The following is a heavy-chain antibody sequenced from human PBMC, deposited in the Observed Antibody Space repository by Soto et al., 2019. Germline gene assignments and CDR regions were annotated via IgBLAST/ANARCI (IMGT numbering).Heavy chain of an antibody. CDR2: IFYNGGT. J-gene: IGHJ4*02. CDR3: ARYHSSGFYGDY. Sequence: QVQLQGSGPGLVKPSETLSLTCTVSGGSISPYSWSWIRQPPGKGLEWIGYIFYNGGTNYNPSLKSRVTISVAPSKNQFSLRLTSVTAADTAVYYCARYHSSGFYGDYWGQGTLVTVSS. D-gene: IGHD6-19*01. V-gene: IGHV4-59*08. CDR1: GGSISPYS.